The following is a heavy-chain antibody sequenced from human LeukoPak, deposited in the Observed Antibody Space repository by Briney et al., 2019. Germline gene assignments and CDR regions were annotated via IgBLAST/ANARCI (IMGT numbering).Heavy chain of an antibody. Sequence: SETLSLTCTVSGGSISSYYWVWIWHPPPKGLEWIGRIYTSGSTNYNPSLKSRVTISVDTSKNQFSLKLSSVTAADTAVYYCARSAAGIGLVWFDPWGQGTLVTVSS. CDR2: IYTSGST. J-gene: IGHJ5*02. CDR1: GGSISSYY. D-gene: IGHD6-13*01. CDR3: ARSAAGIGLVWFDP. V-gene: IGHV4-4*07.